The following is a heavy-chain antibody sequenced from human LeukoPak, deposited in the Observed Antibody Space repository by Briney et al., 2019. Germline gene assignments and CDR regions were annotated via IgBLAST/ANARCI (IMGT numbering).Heavy chain of an antibody. Sequence: SETLSLTCAVYGGSFSGYYWSWIRQPPGKGLEWIGEINHSGSTNYNPSLKSRVTISVDTSKNQFSLKLSSVTAADTAVYYCARRPTRYCSSTSCYLSPWGQGTLVTVSS. V-gene: IGHV4-34*01. D-gene: IGHD2-2*01. CDR1: GGSFSGYY. CDR3: ARRPTRYCSSTSCYLSP. CDR2: INHSGST. J-gene: IGHJ5*02.